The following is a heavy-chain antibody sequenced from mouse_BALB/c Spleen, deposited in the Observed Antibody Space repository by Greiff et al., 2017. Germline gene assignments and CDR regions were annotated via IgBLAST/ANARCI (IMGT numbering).Heavy chain of an antibody. CDR1: GFTFSSYG. J-gene: IGHJ1*01. Sequence: EVQLQESGGDLVKPGGSLKLSCAASGFTFSSYGMSWVRQTPDKRLEWVATISSGGSYTYYPDSVKGRFTISRDNAKNTLYLQMNSLKSEDTAMYYCARTGGNWYFDVWGAGTTVTVSS. CDR3: ARTGGNWYFDV. V-gene: IGHV5-6*01. CDR2: ISSGGSYT.